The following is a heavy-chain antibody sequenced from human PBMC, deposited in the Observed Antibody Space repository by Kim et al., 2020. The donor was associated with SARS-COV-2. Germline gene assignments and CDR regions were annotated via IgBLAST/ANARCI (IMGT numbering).Heavy chain of an antibody. J-gene: IGHJ6*02. D-gene: IGHD3-10*01. V-gene: IGHV4-30-4*01. CDR3: ARDSPPGGGPHTSFDHYYDGMDV. CDR1: GGSISSGDYY. CDR2: IYYSGST. Sequence: SETLSLTCTVSGGSISSGDYYWSWIRQPPGKGLEWIGYIYYSGSTYYNPSLKSRVTISVDTSKNQFSLKLSSVTAADTAVYYCARDSPPGGGPHTSFDHYYDGMDVWGQGTTVTVSS.